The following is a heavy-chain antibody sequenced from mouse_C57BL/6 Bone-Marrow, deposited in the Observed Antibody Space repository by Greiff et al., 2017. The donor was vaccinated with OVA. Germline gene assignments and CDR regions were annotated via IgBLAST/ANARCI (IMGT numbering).Heavy chain of an antibody. D-gene: IGHD2-4*01. Sequence: VQLQESGAELVRPGTSVKMSCKASGYTFTNYWIGWAKQRPGHGLEWIGDIYPGGGYTNYNEKFKGKDTLTADKSSSTAYMQFSSLTSEDSAIYYCARSYYDYDGYAMDYWGQGTSVTVSS. CDR3: ARSYYDYDGYAMDY. J-gene: IGHJ4*01. CDR1: GYTFTNYW. V-gene: IGHV1-63*01. CDR2: IYPGGGYT.